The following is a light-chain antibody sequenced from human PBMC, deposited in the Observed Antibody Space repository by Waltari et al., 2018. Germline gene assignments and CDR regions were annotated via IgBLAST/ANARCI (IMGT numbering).Light chain of an antibody. Sequence: QSVLTQPPSASGTPGQRVTISCSGSSPNIGSNYVSWYQQLPGTAPKLLSFRNNQRPSGVPDRFTGSKSGTSASLAISGLRSEDEADYYCAAWDDSLSAWVFGGGTELTVL. CDR1: SPNIGSNY. CDR2: RNN. CDR3: AAWDDSLSAWV. V-gene: IGLV1-47*01. J-gene: IGLJ3*02.